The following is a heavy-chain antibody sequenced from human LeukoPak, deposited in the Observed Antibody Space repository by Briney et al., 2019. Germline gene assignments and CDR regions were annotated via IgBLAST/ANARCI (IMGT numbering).Heavy chain of an antibody. V-gene: IGHV3-13*01. CDR1: GVTFSSYD. Sequence: PGGSLRLSCAASGVTFSSYDMRWVRQAPGEGLEWVSAINTAGDTNYPGSVKGRVTISTENAKNPLYRHMNSLRAEDTALYYCARASTEWLVSHGMDVWGQGTTVTVSS. CDR2: INTAGDT. CDR3: ARASTEWLVSHGMDV. J-gene: IGHJ6*02. D-gene: IGHD6-19*01.